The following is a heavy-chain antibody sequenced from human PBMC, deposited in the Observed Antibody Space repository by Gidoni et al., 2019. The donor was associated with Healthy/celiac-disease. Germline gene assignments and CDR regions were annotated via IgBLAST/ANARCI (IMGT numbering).Heavy chain of an antibody. D-gene: IGHD2-15*01. V-gene: IGHV3-43*01. Sequence: EVQLVESGGVVVQPGGSLRLSCAASGFTFAAYTMHWVRQAPGKGLEWVSLISWDGGSTYYADSVKGRFTISRDNSKNSLYLQMNSLRTEDTALYYCAKDLGYCSGGSCEDAYFDYWGQGTLVTVSS. CDR2: ISWDGGST. CDR3: AKDLGYCSGGSCEDAYFDY. CDR1: GFTFAAYT. J-gene: IGHJ4*02.